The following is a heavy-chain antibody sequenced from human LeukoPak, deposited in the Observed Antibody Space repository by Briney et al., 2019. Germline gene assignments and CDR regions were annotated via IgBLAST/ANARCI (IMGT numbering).Heavy chain of an antibody. J-gene: IGHJ6*03. V-gene: IGHV3-33*06. CDR2: IWYDGSNK. CDR1: GFTFSSYG. CDR3: AKILAPYYYYYMDV. Sequence: PGRSLRLSCAASGFTFSSYGMHWVRQAPGKGLEGVAVIWYDGSNKYYADSVKGRFTISRNNSKNTLYLQMNSLRAEDTAVYYCAKILAPYYYYYMDVWGKGTTVTVSS.